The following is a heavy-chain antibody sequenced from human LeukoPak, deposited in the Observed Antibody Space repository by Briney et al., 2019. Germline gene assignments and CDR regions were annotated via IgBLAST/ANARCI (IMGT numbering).Heavy chain of an antibody. CDR1: GFMFSSYV. Sequence: GTSLRLSCAASGFMFSSYVMHWVRQAPSKGLEWVAVISYDGSSEYYGDSVKGRFTISRDNSKNTLYVQMNSLTPEDTAIYYCARPYSGYFAAFDIWGQGTTVTVSS. CDR2: ISYDGSSE. D-gene: IGHD3-10*01. V-gene: IGHV3-30-3*01. CDR3: ARPYSGYFAAFDI. J-gene: IGHJ3*02.